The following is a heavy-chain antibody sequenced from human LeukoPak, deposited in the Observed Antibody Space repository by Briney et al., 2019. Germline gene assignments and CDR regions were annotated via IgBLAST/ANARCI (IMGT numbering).Heavy chain of an antibody. Sequence: ASVKVSCKASGYTFTSYGISWVRQAPGQGLEWMGWISAYNGNTNHAQKLQGRVTMTTDTSTSTAYMELRSLRSDDTAVYYCARNRIAAAENWFDPWGQGTLVTVSS. D-gene: IGHD6-13*01. CDR1: GYTFTSYG. V-gene: IGHV1-18*01. CDR2: ISAYNGNT. CDR3: ARNRIAAAENWFDP. J-gene: IGHJ5*02.